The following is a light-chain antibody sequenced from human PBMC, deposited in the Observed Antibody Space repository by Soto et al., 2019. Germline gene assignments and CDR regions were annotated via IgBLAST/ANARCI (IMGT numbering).Light chain of an antibody. CDR2: DVS. Sequence: QSALTQPASVSGSPGQSITISCTGTSSDVGGYNYVSWYQQHPGKAPKLMIYDVSNRPSGVSNRFSGSKSGNTASLTISRLQAEDEADYYCSSYTSSSTLLYVFGTGTKLTVL. CDR1: SSDVGGYNY. CDR3: SSYTSSSTLLYV. J-gene: IGLJ1*01. V-gene: IGLV2-14*01.